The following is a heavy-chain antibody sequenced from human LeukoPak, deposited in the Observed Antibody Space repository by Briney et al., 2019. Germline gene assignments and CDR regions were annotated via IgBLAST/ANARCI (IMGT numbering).Heavy chain of an antibody. CDR2: IYYSGST. CDR1: GGSISSSSYY. J-gene: IGHJ4*02. V-gene: IGHV4-39*01. CDR3: ARQDGPGLDY. Sequence: SETLSLTCTVSGGSISSSSYYWGWIRQPPGKGLEWIGSIYYSGSTYYNPSLKSRVTISVDTSKNQFSLKLSSVTAADTAVYYCARQDGPGLDYWGQGTLVTVSS. D-gene: IGHD1-14*01.